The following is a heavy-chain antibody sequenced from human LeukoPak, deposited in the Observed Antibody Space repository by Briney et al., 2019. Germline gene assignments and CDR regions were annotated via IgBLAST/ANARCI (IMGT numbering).Heavy chain of an antibody. CDR3: ARYCSSTSCYHYYGMDV. Sequence: EASVKVSCKASGGTFSSYAISWVRQAPGQGLEWMGGIIPIFGTANYAQKFQGRVTITVDKSTSTAYMELSSLRSEDTAVYYCARYCSSTSCYHYYGMDVWGKGTTVTVSS. D-gene: IGHD2-2*01. CDR2: IIPIFGTA. CDR1: GGTFSSYA. J-gene: IGHJ6*04. V-gene: IGHV1-69*06.